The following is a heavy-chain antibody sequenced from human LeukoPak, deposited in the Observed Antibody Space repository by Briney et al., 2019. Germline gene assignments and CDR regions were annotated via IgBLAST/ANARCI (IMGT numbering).Heavy chain of an antibody. V-gene: IGHV3-23*01. CDR3: ATDYGGNSDAFDI. J-gene: IGHJ3*02. Sequence: GGSLRLSCAASGFTFSSYAMSLVRQAPGKGLEWVSAISGSGGSTYYADSVKGRFTISRDNSKNTLYLQMNSLRAEDTAVYYCATDYGGNSDAFDIWGQGTMVTVSS. D-gene: IGHD4-23*01. CDR1: GFTFSSYA. CDR2: ISGSGGST.